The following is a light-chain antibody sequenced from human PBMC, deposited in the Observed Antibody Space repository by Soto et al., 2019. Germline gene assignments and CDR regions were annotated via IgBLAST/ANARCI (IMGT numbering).Light chain of an antibody. CDR1: QRVTSTY. J-gene: IGKJ3*01. V-gene: IGKV3-20*01. Sequence: EVVLTQSPGTLSLSPGERATLSCRASQRVTSTYLALYQQKPGQAPRLLIYGASNRATGIPDRFSGSGSGTDSAFTIRRLEPEDFAVYFCQQYDKSPSTFGPGTKVDIK. CDR2: GAS. CDR3: QQYDKSPST.